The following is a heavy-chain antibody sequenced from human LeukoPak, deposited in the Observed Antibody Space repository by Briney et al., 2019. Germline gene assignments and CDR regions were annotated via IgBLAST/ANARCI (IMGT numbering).Heavy chain of an antibody. D-gene: IGHD3-10*01. CDR1: GFTFSDYY. J-gene: IGHJ6*03. Sequence: PGGSLRLSCAASGFTFSDYYMSWIRQAPGKGLEWVSYISSSGGSTYYADSVKGRFTISRDNSKNTLYLQMDSLRAEDTAVYYCAKDPSMVRDTMDVWGKGTTVTVSS. V-gene: IGHV3-11*01. CDR3: AKDPSMVRDTMDV. CDR2: ISSSGGST.